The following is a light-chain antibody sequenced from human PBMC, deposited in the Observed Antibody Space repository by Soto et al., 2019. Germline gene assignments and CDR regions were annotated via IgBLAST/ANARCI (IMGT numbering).Light chain of an antibody. CDR1: IDDVTAYYR. Sequence: QSALTQPPSVSGCPGQSVTISCSGTIDDVTAYYRVSWYQQTPGTAPKLMIYDVSNRPSGVPDRFSGSRSGNTASLTISGLQAEDEGDYYCSVYTRTSTYVFGTGTKVTVL. V-gene: IGLV2-18*01. J-gene: IGLJ1*01. CDR3: SVYTRTSTYV. CDR2: DVS.